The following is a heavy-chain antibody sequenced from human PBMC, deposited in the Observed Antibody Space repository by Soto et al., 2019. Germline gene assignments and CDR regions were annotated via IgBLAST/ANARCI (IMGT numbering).Heavy chain of an antibody. D-gene: IGHD3-10*01. CDR2: ISGSDDST. CDR1: GFTFSSYW. J-gene: IGHJ1*01. CDR3: AKRAASITRGRFNH. Sequence: GGSLRLSCAASGFTFSSYWMSWVRQAPGKGLEWVSAISGSDDSTYYADSVEGRFAISRDNAKNTLYLQMNSLRVEDTALYYCAKRAASITRGRFNHWGQGTLVTVSS. V-gene: IGHV3-23*01.